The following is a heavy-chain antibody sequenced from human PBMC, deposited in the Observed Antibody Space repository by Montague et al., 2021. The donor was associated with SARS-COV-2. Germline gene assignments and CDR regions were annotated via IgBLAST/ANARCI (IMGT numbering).Heavy chain of an antibody. J-gene: IGHJ4*02. V-gene: IGHV3-23*01. D-gene: IGHD2-15*01. CDR1: GFTFSTFA. CDR2: ISLSGGST. Sequence: FRSLSWAASGFTFSTFAMSWVRQAPGKGLEWVSAISLSGGSTYYADSVKGRFTISRDNSKNTLFLQMNSLRAEDTAVYYCAKGGVVVVAATDLDYWGQGTLVTVSS. CDR3: AKGGVVVVAATDLDY.